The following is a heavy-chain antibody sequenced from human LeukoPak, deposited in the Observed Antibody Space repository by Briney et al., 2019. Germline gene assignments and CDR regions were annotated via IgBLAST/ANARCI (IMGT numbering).Heavy chain of an antibody. CDR1: GFTFTSSA. CDR3: ARDAPSGKADSSGFPSVY. J-gene: IGHJ4*02. V-gene: IGHV1-58*02. CDR2: IVVGSGNT. Sequence: ASVKVSCKASGFTFTSSAMQWVRQARGQRLEWIGWIVVGSGNTNYAQKLQERVTITRDMSTSTAYMELSSLRSEDTAVYYCARDAPSGKADSSGFPSVYWGQGTLVTVSS. D-gene: IGHD3-22*01.